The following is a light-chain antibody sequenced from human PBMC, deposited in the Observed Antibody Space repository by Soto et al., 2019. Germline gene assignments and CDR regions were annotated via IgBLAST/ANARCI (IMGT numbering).Light chain of an antibody. CDR2: EVT. CDR1: RDDIGAYDY. J-gene: IGLJ2*01. CDR3: NSYTTSSAAV. V-gene: IGLV2-14*01. Sequence: QSVLTQPASVSGSPGQSITISCAGTRDDIGAYDYVSWYQQHPGNAPKLLVYEVTNRPSGVSDRFSGSKSGNTASLTISGLQAEDEADYYCNSYTTSSAAVFGGGTKVTVL.